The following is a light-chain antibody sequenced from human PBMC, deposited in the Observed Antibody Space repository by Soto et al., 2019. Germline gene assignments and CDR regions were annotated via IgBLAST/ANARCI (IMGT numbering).Light chain of an antibody. CDR2: DVS. CDR3: QQFNMNSYT. CDR1: QTVERW. J-gene: IGKJ2*01. Sequence: DIKMSQSPSTLSASVGDKVIVTCRASQTVERWMAWYQQKPGKAPKLLISDVSTLERGVPSRFSGSGSATEFTLTISSLQPDDLAVYYCQQFNMNSYTFGQGTKV. V-gene: IGKV1-5*01.